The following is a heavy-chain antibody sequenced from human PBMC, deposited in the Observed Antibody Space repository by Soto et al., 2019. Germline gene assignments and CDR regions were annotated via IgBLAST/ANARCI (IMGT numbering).Heavy chain of an antibody. Sequence: EVQLVESGGGLVQPGGSLRLSCAASGFTFSRYWMHWVRQAPGKGLVWVSRINTDGSSTSYADSVKGRFTISRDNAKNTLYLQVTSLTAEDTAVYYCARDGYSGYDYWGQGTLVTVSS. D-gene: IGHD5-12*01. CDR2: INTDGSST. V-gene: IGHV3-74*01. CDR1: GFTFSRYW. CDR3: ARDGYSGYDY. J-gene: IGHJ4*02.